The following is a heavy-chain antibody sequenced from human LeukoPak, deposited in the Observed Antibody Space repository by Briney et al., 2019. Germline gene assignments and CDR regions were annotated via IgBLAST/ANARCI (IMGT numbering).Heavy chain of an antibody. CDR2: MSSSDDGR. CDR1: GFTFSSYA. V-gene: IGHV3-23*01. J-gene: IGHJ4*02. Sequence: GGSLRLSCAASGFTFSSYAMSWVRQAPGKGLEWVSAMSSSDDGRYYAASVRGRLTISRDTSRSTLYLQMNSLRAEDAAVYYCAKAPVTSCRGAFCYPFDYWGQGTLVTVSS. CDR3: AKAPVTSCRGAFCYPFDY. D-gene: IGHD2-15*01.